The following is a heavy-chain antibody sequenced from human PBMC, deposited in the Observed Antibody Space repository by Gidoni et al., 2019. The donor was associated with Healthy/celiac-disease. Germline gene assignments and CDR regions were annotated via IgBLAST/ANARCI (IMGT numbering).Heavy chain of an antibody. CDR1: GFTFSDYY. CDR3: ARDGIAAAGRAGGNWFDP. V-gene: IGHV3-11*05. J-gene: IGHJ5*02. CDR2: ISSSSSYT. Sequence: QVQLVESGGGLVKPGGSLRLSCAASGFTFSDYYMSWIRQAPGKGLEWVSYISSSSSYTNYADSVKGRFTISRDNAKNSLYLQMNSLRAEDTAVYYCARDGIAAAGRAGGNWFDPWGQGTLVTVSS. D-gene: IGHD6-13*01.